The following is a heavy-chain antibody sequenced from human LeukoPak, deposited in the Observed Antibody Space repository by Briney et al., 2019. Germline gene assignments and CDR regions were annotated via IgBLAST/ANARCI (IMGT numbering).Heavy chain of an antibody. Sequence: SETLSLTCTVSGGSISSGDYYWSWIRQPPGKGLEWIGYIYYSGSTYYNPSLKSRVTISVDTSKNQSSLKLSSVTAADTAVYYCARDNWNYGSSMDVWGRGTTVTVSS. J-gene: IGHJ6*02. CDR1: GGSISSGDYY. D-gene: IGHD1-7*01. CDR2: IYYSGST. CDR3: ARDNWNYGSSMDV. V-gene: IGHV4-30-4*02.